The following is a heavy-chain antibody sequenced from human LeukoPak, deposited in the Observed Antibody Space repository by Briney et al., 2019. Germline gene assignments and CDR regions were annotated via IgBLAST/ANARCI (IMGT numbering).Heavy chain of an antibody. Sequence: GGSLRLSCAASGFTFSNTINWVRQAPGKGLEWVSSISSSSYIKYADSVKGRFTISRDNAKNSVYLQMNSLRAEDTAVYYCARGRGIVAFDYWGQGTLVTVSS. V-gene: IGHV3-21*01. CDR3: ARGRGIVAFDY. CDR2: ISSSSYI. J-gene: IGHJ4*02. D-gene: IGHD5-12*01. CDR1: GFTFSNT.